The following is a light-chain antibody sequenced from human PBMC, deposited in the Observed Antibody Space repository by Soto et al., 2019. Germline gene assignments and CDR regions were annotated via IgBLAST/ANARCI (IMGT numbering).Light chain of an antibody. Sequence: QSVLTQPASVSGSPGQSITISCTGTSSDVGAYDFVSWYQQHPDKAPKLMIYEVRNRPSGVSNRLSGSKSVNTATLTISGFQAEDEADYYCSSYTTSSTRVFGTGTKVTVL. V-gene: IGLV2-14*03. CDR1: SSDVGAYDF. CDR3: SSYTTSSTRV. J-gene: IGLJ1*01. CDR2: EVR.